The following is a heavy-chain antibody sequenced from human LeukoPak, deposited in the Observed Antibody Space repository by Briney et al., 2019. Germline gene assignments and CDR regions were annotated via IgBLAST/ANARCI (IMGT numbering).Heavy chain of an antibody. Sequence: EASVKVSCKASGYTFTSYDINWVRQATGQGREWMGWMNPNSGNTGYAQKFQGRVTMTRNTSISTAYMELSSLRSEDTAVYYCARDPLWFGTKFDYWGQGTLVTVSS. D-gene: IGHD3-10*01. J-gene: IGHJ4*02. V-gene: IGHV1-8*01. CDR3: ARDPLWFGTKFDY. CDR1: GYTFTSYD. CDR2: MNPNSGNT.